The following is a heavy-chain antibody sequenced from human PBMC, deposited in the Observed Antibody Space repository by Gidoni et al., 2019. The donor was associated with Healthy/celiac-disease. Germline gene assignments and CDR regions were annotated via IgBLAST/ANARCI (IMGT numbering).Heavy chain of an antibody. Sequence: QVQLQESGPGLVKPSQTLSLTCTVSGGSISSGSYYWSWIRQPAGKGLEWIGRIYTSGSTNYNPSLKSRVTISVDTSKNQFSLKLSSVTAADTAVYYCARFIVGATIGAVDYWGQGTLVTVSS. V-gene: IGHV4-61*02. CDR2: IYTSGST. D-gene: IGHD1-26*01. CDR3: ARFIVGATIGAVDY. J-gene: IGHJ4*02. CDR1: GGSISSGSYY.